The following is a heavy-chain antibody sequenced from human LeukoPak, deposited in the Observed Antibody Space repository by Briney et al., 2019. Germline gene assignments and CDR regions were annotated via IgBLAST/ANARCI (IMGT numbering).Heavy chain of an antibody. D-gene: IGHD6-13*01. CDR1: GYTFTSYD. CDR3: ARGRIAAAGMSYYYGMDV. V-gene: IGHV1-8*01. Sequence: GASVKVSCKASGYTFTSYDINWVRQATGQGLEWMGWMNPNSGNTGYAQKFQGRVTMTRNTSISTAYMELRSLRSDDTAVYYCARGRIAAAGMSYYYGMDVWGQGTTVTVSS. CDR2: MNPNSGNT. J-gene: IGHJ6*02.